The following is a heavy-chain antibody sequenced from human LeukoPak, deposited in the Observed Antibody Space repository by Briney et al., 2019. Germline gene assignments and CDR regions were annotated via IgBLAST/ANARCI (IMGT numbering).Heavy chain of an antibody. V-gene: IGHV3-30*02. D-gene: IGHD2-15*01. CDR3: AKDSDFYCSGGSCYID. CDR1: GFTFSSYG. J-gene: IGHJ4*02. Sequence: PGGSLRLSCAASGFTFSSYGMHWVRQAPGKGLEWVAFIRYDGSNKYYADSVKGRFTISRDNSKNTLYLQMNSLRAEDTAVYYCAKDSDFYCSGGSCYIDWGQGTLATVSS. CDR2: IRYDGSNK.